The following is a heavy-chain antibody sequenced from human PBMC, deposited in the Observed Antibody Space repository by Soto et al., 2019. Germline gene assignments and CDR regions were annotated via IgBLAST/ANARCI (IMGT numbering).Heavy chain of an antibody. CDR1: GGSFSGYY. J-gene: IGHJ3*02. V-gene: IGHV4-34*01. D-gene: IGHD3-22*01. CDR2: INHSGST. Sequence: SETLSLTCAVYGGSFSGYYWSWIRQPPGKGLEWIGEINHSGSTNYNPSLKSRVTISVDTSKNQFSLKLSSVSTADTAVYYCARDNDYDSSGYPNHGAFDIWGKGRMV. CDR3: ARDNDYDSSGYPNHGAFDI.